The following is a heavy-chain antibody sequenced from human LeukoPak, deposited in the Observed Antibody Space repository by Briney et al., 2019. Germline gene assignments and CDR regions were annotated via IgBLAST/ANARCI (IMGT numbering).Heavy chain of an antibody. CDR1: GGSFSGYY. V-gene: IGHV4-34*01. Sequence: SETLSLTCAVYGGSFSGYYWSWIRQPPGKGLEWIGEINHSGSTNYNPSLKSRVTISVDTSKNQFSLKLSSVTAADTVVYYCVRGYRGSDAFDIWGQGTMVTVSS. CDR2: INHSGST. D-gene: IGHD1-14*01. CDR3: VRGYRGSDAFDI. J-gene: IGHJ3*02.